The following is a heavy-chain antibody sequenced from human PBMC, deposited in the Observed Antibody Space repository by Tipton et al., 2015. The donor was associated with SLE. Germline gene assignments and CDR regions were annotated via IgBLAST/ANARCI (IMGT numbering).Heavy chain of an antibody. CDR1: GSSISSSSYY. Sequence: TLSLTCTVSGSSISSSSYYWGWPRQPPGMGPVWFGCINYSGSTYYNPSLTCRVTISVDTSKNQFSLPLNSVTPEGTAVYYWARDLAGDHYFDYWGQGTLVTVSS. V-gene: IGHV4-39*07. J-gene: IGHJ4*01. CDR2: INYSGST. D-gene: IGHD7-27*01. CDR3: ARDLAGDHYFDY.